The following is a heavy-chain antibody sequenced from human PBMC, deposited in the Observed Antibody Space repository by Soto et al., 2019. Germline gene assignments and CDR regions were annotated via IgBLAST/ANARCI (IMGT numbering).Heavy chain of an antibody. J-gene: IGHJ5*02. Sequence: ASVKISCKASGYTFTSYYMHWVRQAPGQGLEWMGIINPSDGSTTYAQKFQGRVTMTRDTSTSTVYMELSSLGSEDTAVYYCARREGTYYYGSGSYGRKNWFDPWGQGTLVTVSS. V-gene: IGHV1-46*01. CDR3: ARREGTYYYGSGSYGRKNWFDP. D-gene: IGHD3-10*01. CDR2: INPSDGST. CDR1: GYTFTSYY.